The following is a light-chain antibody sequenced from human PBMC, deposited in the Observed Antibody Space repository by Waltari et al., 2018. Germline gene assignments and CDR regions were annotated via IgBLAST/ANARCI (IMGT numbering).Light chain of an antibody. CDR2: WAS. V-gene: IGKV4-1*01. J-gene: IGKJ4*01. Sequence: DIVMTQSPDSLAVSLGERATIHCHSSKSVLSRPNNKNYLAWYQQKPGQPPKLLIYWASTRESGVPDRFSGSGSGTDFTLTISSLQAEDVAVYYCQQYYSTLTFGGGTKVEIK. CDR1: KSVLSRPNNKNY. CDR3: QQYYSTLT.